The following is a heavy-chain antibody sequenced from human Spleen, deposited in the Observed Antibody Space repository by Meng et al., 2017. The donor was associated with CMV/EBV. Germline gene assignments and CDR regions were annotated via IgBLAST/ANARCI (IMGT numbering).Heavy chain of an antibody. J-gene: IGHJ6*02. CDR2: IWYDGSNK. Sequence: GESLKISCAASGFTFSSYGMHWVRQAPGKGLEWVAFIWYDGSNKYYADSVKGRFTISRDNSKDTLYLQMNSLRAEDTAVYYCAKNRIGAYHYYYYYYGMDVWGQGTTVTVSS. CDR3: AKNRIGAYHYYYYYYGMDV. D-gene: IGHD1-26*01. CDR1: GFTFSSYG. V-gene: IGHV3-30*02.